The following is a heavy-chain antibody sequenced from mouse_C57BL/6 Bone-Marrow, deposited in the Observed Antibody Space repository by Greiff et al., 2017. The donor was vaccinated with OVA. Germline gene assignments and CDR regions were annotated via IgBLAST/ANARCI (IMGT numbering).Heavy chain of an antibody. CDR1: GYTFTSYW. J-gene: IGHJ2*01. CDR2: IHPNSGST. V-gene: IGHV1-64*01. CDR3: ARLGYYGSSF. D-gene: IGHD1-1*01. Sequence: VQLQQPGAELVKPGASVKLSCKASGYTFTSYWMHWVKPRPGQGLEWIGMIHPNSGSTNYNETFKSKATLTVDKSSSTAYMQLSSLTSGDSAVYYSARLGYYGSSFWGQGTTLTVSS.